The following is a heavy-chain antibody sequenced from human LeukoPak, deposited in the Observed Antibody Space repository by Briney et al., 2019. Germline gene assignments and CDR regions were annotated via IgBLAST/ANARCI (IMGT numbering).Heavy chain of an antibody. J-gene: IGHJ4*02. CDR2: ILYDGSNK. CDR3: AKDGGLVPDDY. D-gene: IGHD2-2*01. V-gene: IGHV3-30*02. Sequence: PGGSLRLSCAASGFTVSSNYMSWVRQAPGKGLEWVAFILYDGSNKYYAASVRGRFTISRDNSKNTLFLQMNSLRVEDTAVYYCAKDGGLVPDDYWGQGTLVTVSS. CDR1: GFTVSSNY.